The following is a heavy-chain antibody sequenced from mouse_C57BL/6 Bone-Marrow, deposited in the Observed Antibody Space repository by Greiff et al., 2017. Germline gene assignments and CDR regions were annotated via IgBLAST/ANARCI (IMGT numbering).Heavy chain of an antibody. CDR1: GYTFTNYW. Sequence: QVQLKESGAELVRPGTSVKMSCKASGYTFTNYWIGWAKQRPGHGLEWIGDIYPGGGYTNYNEKFKGNATLTADKSSSSAYMQFSSLTSEDSAIYYCARSYGSSEAWFAYWGQGTLVTVSA. D-gene: IGHD1-1*01. V-gene: IGHV1-63*01. CDR3: ARSYGSSEAWFAY. CDR2: IYPGGGYT. J-gene: IGHJ3*01.